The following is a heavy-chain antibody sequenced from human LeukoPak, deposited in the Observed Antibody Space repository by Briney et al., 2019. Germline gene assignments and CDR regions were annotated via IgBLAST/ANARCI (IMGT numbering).Heavy chain of an antibody. Sequence: PGGSLRLSCAASGFTVSSNYMSWVRQAPGKGLEWVSVIYSGGSTYYADSVKGRFTISRDNSKNTLYLQMNSLRAEDTAVYYCARELIVGAKVDAFDIWGQGTMVTVSS. D-gene: IGHD1-26*01. V-gene: IGHV3-53*01. CDR3: ARELIVGAKVDAFDI. J-gene: IGHJ3*02. CDR1: GFTVSSNY. CDR2: IYSGGST.